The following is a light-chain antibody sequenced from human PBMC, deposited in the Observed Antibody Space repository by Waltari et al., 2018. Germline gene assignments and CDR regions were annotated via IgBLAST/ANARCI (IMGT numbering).Light chain of an antibody. V-gene: IGLV5-37*01. CDR2: YKSDSEK. CDR1: SDINVDDFN. Sequence: QPVLTQPPSSSASPGASARLTCTLPSDINVDDFNIYWSQQKAGSPPRFLLYYKSDSEKAQGSGVPSRFSGSKDASANAGILLISGLQSEDEADYYCMFWPSNVWVFGGGTKLTVL. CDR3: MFWPSNVWV. J-gene: IGLJ3*02.